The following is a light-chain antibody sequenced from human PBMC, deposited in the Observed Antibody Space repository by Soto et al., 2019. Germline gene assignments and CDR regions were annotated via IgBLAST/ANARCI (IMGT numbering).Light chain of an antibody. V-gene: IGKV3-20*01. J-gene: IGKJ1*01. Sequence: EIVLTQSPGTLSLSPGERATLSCRASQGVSGSYLAWYQQKPGQAPRLLIYGASSRATGIPNRFSGSESGTDFTLTISRLEPEDFAVYYCQHYGSSPRTFGQGTKVEI. CDR1: QGVSGSY. CDR3: QHYGSSPRT. CDR2: GAS.